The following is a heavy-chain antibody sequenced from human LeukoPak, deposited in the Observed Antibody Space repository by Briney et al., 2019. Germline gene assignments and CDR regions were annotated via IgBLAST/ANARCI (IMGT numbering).Heavy chain of an antibody. CDR3: ARGGQSGSYSSDY. V-gene: IGHV3-21*01. J-gene: IGHJ4*02. CDR2: ISSSSSYI. CDR1: GFTFSSYS. D-gene: IGHD1-26*01. Sequence: PGGSLRLSCAASGFTFSSYSMNWVRQAPGEGLEWVSSISSSSSYIYYADSVKGRFTISRDNAKNSLYPQMNSLRAEDTAVYYCARGGQSGSYSSDYWGQGTLVTVSS.